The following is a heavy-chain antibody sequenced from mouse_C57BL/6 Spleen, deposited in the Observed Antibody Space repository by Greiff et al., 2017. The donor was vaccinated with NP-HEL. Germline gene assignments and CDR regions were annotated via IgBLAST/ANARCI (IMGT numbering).Heavy chain of an antibody. V-gene: IGHV1-69*01. D-gene: IGHD1-1*01. Sequence: QVQLQQPGAELVMPGASVKLSCKASGYTFTSYWMHWVKQRPGQGLEWIGEIDPSDSYTNYNQKVKGKSTLTVDKSSSTAYMQLSSLTSEDSAVYYCARGAITTVVATGAMDYWGQGTSVTVSS. J-gene: IGHJ4*01. CDR3: ARGAITTVVATGAMDY. CDR1: GYTFTSYW. CDR2: IDPSDSYT.